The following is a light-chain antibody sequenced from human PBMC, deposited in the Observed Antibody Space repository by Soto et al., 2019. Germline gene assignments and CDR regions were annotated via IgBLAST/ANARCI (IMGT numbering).Light chain of an antibody. J-gene: IGKJ2*01. V-gene: IGKV3D-20*01. Sequence: EIVLTQSPATLSLSPGERATLSCGASQSVSSSYLAWYQQRPGLAPRLLIYDASYRPTGIPDRFSGSGSETDFTLTISRLEPEDFAVYSCQQYGSSPQTFGQGTKLEIK. CDR2: DAS. CDR1: QSVSSSY. CDR3: QQYGSSPQT.